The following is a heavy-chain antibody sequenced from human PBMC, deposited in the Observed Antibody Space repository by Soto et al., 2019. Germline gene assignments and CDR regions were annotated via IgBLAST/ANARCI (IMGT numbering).Heavy chain of an antibody. D-gene: IGHD5-18*01. Sequence: GGSLRLSCAASGFTFSSYSINWVRRAPGKGLEWVSSIRSSSSYIYYADSVKGRFTISRDNAKNSLYLQMNSLRAEDTAVYYCARDQPGYSYGYGLGYWGQGT. CDR2: IRSSSSYI. V-gene: IGHV3-21*01. CDR3: ARDQPGYSYGYGLGY. CDR1: GFTFSSYS. J-gene: IGHJ4*02.